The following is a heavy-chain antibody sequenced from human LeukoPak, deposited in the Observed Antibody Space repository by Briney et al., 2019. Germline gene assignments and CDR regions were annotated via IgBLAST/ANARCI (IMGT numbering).Heavy chain of an antibody. CDR2: VRNDGGDK. CDR1: GFIFSDYA. Sequence: GGPLRLSCAASGFIFSDYAMNWVRQAPGKGLEWVPLVRNDGGDKYYADSVRGRFTISRDNSKNTLYLQMNSLRPEDTAVYYCAKHYYGSGSQKYYFDYWGQGTLVTVSS. D-gene: IGHD3-10*01. J-gene: IGHJ4*02. CDR3: AKHYYGSGSQKYYFDY. V-gene: IGHV3-30*02.